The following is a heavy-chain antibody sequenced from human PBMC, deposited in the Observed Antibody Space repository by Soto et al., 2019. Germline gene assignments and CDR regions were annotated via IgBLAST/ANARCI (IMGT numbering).Heavy chain of an antibody. V-gene: IGHV1-8*01. CDR2: MNPNSGNT. Sequence: ASVKVSCKASGYTFTSYDINWVLQATGQGLEWMGWMNPNSGNTGYAQKFQGRVTMTRNTSISTAYMELSSLRSEDTAVYYCAREVSIAAAGTPSDYWGQGTLVTVSS. CDR1: GYTFTSYD. J-gene: IGHJ4*02. D-gene: IGHD6-13*01. CDR3: AREVSIAAAGTPSDY.